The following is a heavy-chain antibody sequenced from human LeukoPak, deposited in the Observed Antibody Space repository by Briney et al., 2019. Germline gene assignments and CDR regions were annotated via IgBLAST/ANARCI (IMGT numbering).Heavy chain of an antibody. CDR2: IIPILGIA. CDR1: GGTFSSYA. D-gene: IGHD3-9*01. CDR3: ARDFEEYDILTGYFSY. V-gene: IGHV1-69*04. Sequence: SVKVSCKASGGTFSSYAISWVRQAPGQGLEWMGRIIPILGIANYAQKFQGRVTITADKSTSTAYMELSSLRSEDTAVYYCARDFEEYDILTGYFSYWGQGTLVTVSS. J-gene: IGHJ4*02.